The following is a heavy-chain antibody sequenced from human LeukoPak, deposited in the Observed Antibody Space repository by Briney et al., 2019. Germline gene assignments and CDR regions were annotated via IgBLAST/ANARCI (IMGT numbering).Heavy chain of an antibody. Sequence: GASVKVSCKASGYTFVNYDINWVRQATGQGLEWMGWMNPNSGNAGYSQKFQDRVTMTRNTSISTAYMELSSLSSEDTAIYYCARGGWDSSGYTALYYFDYWGQGTLVTVSS. CDR1: GYTFVNYD. CDR2: MNPNSGNA. CDR3: ARGGWDSSGYTALYYFDY. D-gene: IGHD3-22*01. J-gene: IGHJ4*02. V-gene: IGHV1-8*01.